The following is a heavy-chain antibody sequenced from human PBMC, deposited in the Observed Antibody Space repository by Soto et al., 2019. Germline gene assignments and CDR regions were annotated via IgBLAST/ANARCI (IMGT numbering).Heavy chain of an antibody. CDR3: AKDRGEEGLKFLEWFGGMDV. Sequence: VGSLRLSCAASGFSVSNYWMNWVRQAPGKGLVWVSHIKSDGTTSYADSVEGRFTVSRDDAKNTFYLQMNGLRAEDTAVYYCAKDRGEEGLKFLEWFGGMDVWGHGTTVTVSS. CDR1: GFSVSNYW. V-gene: IGHV3-74*01. CDR2: IKSDGTT. J-gene: IGHJ6*02. D-gene: IGHD3-3*01.